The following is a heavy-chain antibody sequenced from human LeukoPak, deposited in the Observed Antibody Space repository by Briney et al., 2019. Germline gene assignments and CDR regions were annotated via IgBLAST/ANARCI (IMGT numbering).Heavy chain of an antibody. CDR1: GFTFSSYS. CDR2: ISSSSSYI. D-gene: IGHD4-17*01. Sequence: GGSLRLPCAASGFTFSSYSMNWVRQAPGKGLEWVSSISSSSSYIYYADSVKGRFTISRDNAKNSLYLQMNSLRAEDTAVYYCARDAGGDYGFDYWGQGTLVTVSS. J-gene: IGHJ4*02. V-gene: IGHV3-21*01. CDR3: ARDAGGDYGFDY.